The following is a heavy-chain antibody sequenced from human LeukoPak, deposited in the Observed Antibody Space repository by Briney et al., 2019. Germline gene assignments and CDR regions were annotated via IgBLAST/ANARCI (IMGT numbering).Heavy chain of an antibody. J-gene: IGHJ4*02. D-gene: IGHD4-17*01. CDR3: ARFAYGDYRAFDC. CDR1: GFTFSSYW. CDR2: INSDGSST. Sequence: PGGSLRLSCAASGFTFSSYWMHWVRQAPGKGLVWVSRINSDGSSTSYADSVKGRFTISRDNAKNTLYLQMNSLRAEDTAVYYCARFAYGDYRAFDCWGQGTLVTVSS. V-gene: IGHV3-74*01.